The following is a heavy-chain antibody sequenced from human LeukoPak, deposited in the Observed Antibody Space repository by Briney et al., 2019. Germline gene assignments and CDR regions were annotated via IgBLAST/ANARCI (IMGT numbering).Heavy chain of an antibody. V-gene: IGHV6-1*01. Sequence: SQTLSLTCTISGDSVSNSGAAWNWIRQSPSRGLEWLGRTYCRSKWYNDYAVSVKSRITINPDTSRNQFSLQLNSVTPEDTAVYYCAGESTLTRYNWFDPWGQGTLVTVSS. J-gene: IGHJ5*02. D-gene: IGHD5-12*01. CDR1: GDSVSNSGAA. CDR3: AGESTLTRYNWFDP. CDR2: TYCRSKWYN.